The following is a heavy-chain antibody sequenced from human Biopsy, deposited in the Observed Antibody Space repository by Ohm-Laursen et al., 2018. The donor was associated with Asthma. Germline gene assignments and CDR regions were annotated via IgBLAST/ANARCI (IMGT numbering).Heavy chain of an antibody. V-gene: IGHV3-48*01. CDR3: AKWDTYYDFWSGYYTRYNYYYYGMDV. CDR2: ISSSSSTI. Sequence: SLRLSCTASGFTFSSYGMHWVRQAPGKGLEWVSYISSSSSTIYYADSVKGRFTISRDNSKNTLYLQMNSLRAEDTAAYYCAKWDTYYDFWSGYYTRYNYYYYGMDVWGQGTTVTVSS. D-gene: IGHD3-3*01. CDR1: GFTFSSYG. J-gene: IGHJ6*02.